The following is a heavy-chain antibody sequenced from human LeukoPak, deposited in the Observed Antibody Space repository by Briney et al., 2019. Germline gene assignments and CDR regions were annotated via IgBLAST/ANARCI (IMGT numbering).Heavy chain of an antibody. CDR3: AKGGHTYRYFDY. V-gene: IGHV3-23*01. Sequence: GGSLRLSCAASGFTFGNYAMSWVRQAPGKGLEWVSIVSGNAGSTYYADSVKGRFTISRDYSNNTVYLQMNSLRAEDMAVYYCAKGGHTYRYFDYWGQGTLVTVSS. D-gene: IGHD1-14*01. J-gene: IGHJ4*02. CDR1: GFTFGNYA. CDR2: VSGNAGST.